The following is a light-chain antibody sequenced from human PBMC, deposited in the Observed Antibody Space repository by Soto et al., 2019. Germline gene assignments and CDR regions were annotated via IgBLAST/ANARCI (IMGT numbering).Light chain of an antibody. CDR1: SSDVGSYAY. J-gene: IGLJ1*01. V-gene: IGLV2-11*01. CDR2: DVN. CDR3: CSYAGSYTFV. Sequence: QSALTQPRSVSGSPGQSVTISCTGSSSDVGSYAYVSWYQHHPGKAPKVMISDVNKRPSGVPDRFSGSKSGNTASLTISGLQADDEADYYCCSYAGSYTFVFGSGTKVTVL.